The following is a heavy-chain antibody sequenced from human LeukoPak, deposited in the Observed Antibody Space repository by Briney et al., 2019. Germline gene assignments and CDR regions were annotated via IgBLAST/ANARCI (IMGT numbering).Heavy chain of an antibody. V-gene: IGHV1-3*01. J-gene: IGHJ6*02. CDR2: INAGNGNT. CDR3: AREASSSWYEGYYGMDV. Sequence: ASVKVSCKASGYTFTSYAMHWVRQAPEQRLEWMGWINAGNGNTKYSQKFQGRVTITRDTSASTAYMELSSLRSEDTAVYYCAREASSSWYEGYYGMDVWGQGTTVTVSS. CDR1: GYTFTSYA. D-gene: IGHD6-13*01.